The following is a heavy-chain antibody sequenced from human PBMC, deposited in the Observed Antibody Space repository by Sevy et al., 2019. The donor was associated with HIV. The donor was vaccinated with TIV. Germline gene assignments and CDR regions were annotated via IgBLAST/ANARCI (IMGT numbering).Heavy chain of an antibody. CDR3: ARGSRGTVDV. CDR1: GFTFSSYW. D-gene: IGHD1-26*01. J-gene: IGHJ6*02. CDR2: INTDGGST. V-gene: IGHV3-74*03. Sequence: GGSLRLSCAASGFTFSSYWMHWVRQAPGKGLLWVSRINTDGGSTKYADSVKGRFTISRDNAKNTLYLQMNSLGAEDTAEYYCARGSRGTVDVWGQGATVTVSS.